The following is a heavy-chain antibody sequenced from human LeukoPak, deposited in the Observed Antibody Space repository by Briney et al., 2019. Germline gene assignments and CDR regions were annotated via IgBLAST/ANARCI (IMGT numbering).Heavy chain of an antibody. CDR3: ARETPSRYFDY. CDR2: MNSSSGKT. J-gene: IGHJ4*02. Sequence: ASVKVSCKASGYTFTSYGITWVRQATGQGLEWMGWMNSSSGKTGYAQKFQGRISMTRNTSISTAYMELSSLRSEDTAVYYCARETPSRYFDYWGQGTLVTVSS. CDR1: GYTFTSYG. V-gene: IGHV1-8*01. D-gene: IGHD4-23*01.